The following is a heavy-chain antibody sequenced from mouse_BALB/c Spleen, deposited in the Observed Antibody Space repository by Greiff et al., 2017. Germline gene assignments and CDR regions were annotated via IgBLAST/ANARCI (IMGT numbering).Heavy chain of an antibody. D-gene: IGHD1-2*01. CDR2: IWAGGST. Sequence: QVQLKESGPGLVAPSQSLSITCTVSGFSLTSYGVHWVRQPPGKGLEWLGVIWAGGSTNYNSALMSRLSISKDNSKSQVFLKMNSLQTDDTAMYYCARDGTTALYAMDYWGQGTSVTVSS. CDR3: ARDGTTALYAMDY. CDR1: GFSLTSYG. J-gene: IGHJ4*01. V-gene: IGHV2-9*02.